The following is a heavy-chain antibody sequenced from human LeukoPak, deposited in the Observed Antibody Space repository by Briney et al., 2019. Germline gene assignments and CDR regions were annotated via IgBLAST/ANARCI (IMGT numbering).Heavy chain of an antibody. J-gene: IGHJ4*02. CDR2: INHSGST. D-gene: IGHD2-15*01. CDR1: GGSISSSSYY. CDR3: ARVAAKTVDY. Sequence: SETLSLTCTVSGGSISSSSYYWGWIRQPPGKGLEWIGEINHSGSTNYNPSLKSRVTISVDTSKNQFSLKLTSVTAADTAVYYCARVAAKTVDYWGQGTLVTVSS. V-gene: IGHV4-39*07.